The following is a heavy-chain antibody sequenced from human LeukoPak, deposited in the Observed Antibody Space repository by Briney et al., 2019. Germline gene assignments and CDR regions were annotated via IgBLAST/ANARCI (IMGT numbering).Heavy chain of an antibody. Sequence: PGGSLRLSCAASGFIFSGYWMSWVRQAPGKGLEWVAKMKGSEEYYVDSVKGRFTISRDNAKNSLYLQMNSLRVDDTAVYYCTRWARYCREGSCYSWFDPWGQGTLVTVST. J-gene: IGHJ5*02. CDR3: TRWARYCREGSCYSWFDP. D-gene: IGHD2-15*01. CDR1: GFIFSGYW. CDR2: MKGSEE. V-gene: IGHV3-7*01.